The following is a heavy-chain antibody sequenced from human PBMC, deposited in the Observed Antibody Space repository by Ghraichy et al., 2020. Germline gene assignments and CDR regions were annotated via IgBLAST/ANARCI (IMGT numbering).Heavy chain of an antibody. J-gene: IGHJ6*02. Sequence: SETLSLTCTVSGGSISSYYWSWIRQPPGKGLEWIGYIYYSGSTNYNPSLKSRVTISVDTSKNQFSLKLSSVTAADTAVYYCARDLSGYENTYYYYYGMDVWGQGTTVTVSS. D-gene: IGHD5-12*01. CDR2: IYYSGST. CDR3: ARDLSGYENTYYYYYGMDV. V-gene: IGHV4-59*01. CDR1: GGSISSYY.